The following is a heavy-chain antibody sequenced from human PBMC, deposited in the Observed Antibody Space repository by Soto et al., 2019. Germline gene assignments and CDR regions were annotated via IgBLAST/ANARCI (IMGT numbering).Heavy chain of an antibody. D-gene: IGHD6-19*01. CDR3: VRPTRHWLGRLFYYGMDV. Sequence: QVQLQQWGAGLLKPSETLSLTCAVYGGSFSGYYWSWILQPPGRGLEGIGEINHSGSTNYNPSLKSRVTISVDTFKNQFALKPSSVTAADTAVYYCVRPTRHWLGRLFYYGMDVWGQGTTVTVSS. V-gene: IGHV4-34*01. CDR1: GGSFSGYY. J-gene: IGHJ6*02. CDR2: INHSGST.